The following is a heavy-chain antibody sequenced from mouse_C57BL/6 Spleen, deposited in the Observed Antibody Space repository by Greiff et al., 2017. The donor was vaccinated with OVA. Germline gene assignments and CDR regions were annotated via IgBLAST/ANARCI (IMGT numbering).Heavy chain of an antibody. V-gene: IGHV1-81*01. CDR3: ARGDYDYDAWFAY. J-gene: IGHJ3*01. CDR1: GYTFTSYG. CDR2: IYPRSGNT. D-gene: IGHD2-4*01. Sequence: QVQLQQSGAELARPGASVKLSCKASGYTFTSYGISWVKQRTGQGLEWIGEIYPRSGNTYYNEKFKGKATLTADKSSSTAYMELRSLTSEDSAVYFCARGDYDYDAWFAYWGQGTLVTVSA.